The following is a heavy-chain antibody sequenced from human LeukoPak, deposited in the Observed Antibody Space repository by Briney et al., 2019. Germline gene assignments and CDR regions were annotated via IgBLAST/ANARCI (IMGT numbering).Heavy chain of an antibody. CDR3: AELGITMIGGV. J-gene: IGHJ6*04. CDR2: ISSSSSYI. CDR1: GFTFSTYS. Sequence: GGSLRLSCAASGFTFSTYSMNWVRQAPGKGLEWVSSISSSSSYIYYADSVKGRFTISRDNAKNSLYLQMNSLRAEDTAIYYCAELGITMIGGVWGKGTTVTISS. V-gene: IGHV3-21*01. D-gene: IGHD3-10*02.